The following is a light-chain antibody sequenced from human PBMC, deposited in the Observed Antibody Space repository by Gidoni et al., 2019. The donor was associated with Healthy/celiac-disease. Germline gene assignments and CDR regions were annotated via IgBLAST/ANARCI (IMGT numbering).Light chain of an antibody. V-gene: IGKV3-11*01. Sequence: EIVLTQSPATLSLYPGERATLSCRASQSVSSYLAWYQQKPGQAPRLLIYDASNSATGIPARFSGSRSGTDFTLTISSLEPEDFAVYSCQQRSNWLTFGGGTKVEIK. CDR1: QSVSSY. J-gene: IGKJ4*01. CDR3: QQRSNWLT. CDR2: DAS.